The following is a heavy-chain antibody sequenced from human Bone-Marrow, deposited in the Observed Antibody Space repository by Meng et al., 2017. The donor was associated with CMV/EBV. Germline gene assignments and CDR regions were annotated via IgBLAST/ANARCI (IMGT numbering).Heavy chain of an antibody. J-gene: IGHJ4*02. CDR2: IKQDGSEK. CDR3: ASRYCSSTSCYRPYYFDY. V-gene: IGHV3-7*01. CDR1: GFTFSSYS. D-gene: IGHD2-2*01. Sequence: GGSLRLSCAASGFTFSSYSMSWVRQAPGKGLEWVANIKQDGSEKYYVDSVKGRFTISRDNAKNSLYLQMNSLRAEDTAVYYCASRYCSSTSCYRPYYFDYWGQGTLVTVSS.